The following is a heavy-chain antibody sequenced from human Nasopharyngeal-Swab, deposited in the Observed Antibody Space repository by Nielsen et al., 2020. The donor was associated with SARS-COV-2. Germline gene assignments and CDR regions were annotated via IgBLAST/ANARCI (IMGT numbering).Heavy chain of an antibody. D-gene: IGHD3-22*01. CDR3: ARVGGYYDSSGYGGDFDY. CDR1: GFTFSDYY. J-gene: IGHJ4*02. Sequence: GGSLRLSCAASGFTFSDYYMSWIRQAPGKGLEWVSYISSSGSTIYYADSVKGRFTISRDNAKNSLYLQMNSLSAEDTAVYYCARVGGYYDSSGYGGDFDYWGQGTLVTVSS. CDR2: ISSSGSTI. V-gene: IGHV3-11*04.